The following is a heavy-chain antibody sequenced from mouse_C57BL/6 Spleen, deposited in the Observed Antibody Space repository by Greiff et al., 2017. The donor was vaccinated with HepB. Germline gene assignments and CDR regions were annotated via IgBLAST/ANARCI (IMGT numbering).Heavy chain of an antibody. Sequence: QVQLQQPGAELVKPGASVKLSCKASGYTFTSYWMHWVKQRPGQGLEWIGMIHPNSGSTNYNEKFKSKATLTVDKSSSTAYMQLSSLTSEDSAVYYCARSAYGYDVDYAMDYWGQGTSVTVSS. J-gene: IGHJ4*01. CDR1: GYTFTSYW. V-gene: IGHV1-64*01. CDR3: ARSAYGYDVDYAMDY. D-gene: IGHD2-2*01. CDR2: IHPNSGST.